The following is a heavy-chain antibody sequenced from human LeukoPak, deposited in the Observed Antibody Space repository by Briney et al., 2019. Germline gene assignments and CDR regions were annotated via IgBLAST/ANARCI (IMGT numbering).Heavy chain of an antibody. CDR1: GFTFSSYA. V-gene: IGHV3-23*01. Sequence: PGGSLRLSCAASGFTFSSYAMSWVRQAPGKGLEWVSAISGSGGSTYYADSVKGRFTTSRDNSKNTLYLQMNSLRAEDTAVYYCANAPGYSSGWSYNWFDPWGQGTLVTVSS. D-gene: IGHD6-19*01. CDR3: ANAPGYSSGWSYNWFDP. J-gene: IGHJ5*02. CDR2: ISGSGGST.